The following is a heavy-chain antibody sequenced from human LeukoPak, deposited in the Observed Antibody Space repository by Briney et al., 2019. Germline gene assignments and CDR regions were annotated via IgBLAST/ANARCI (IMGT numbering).Heavy chain of an antibody. CDR3: ARANYHGSGSYCDY. CDR1: GYTFTSYG. J-gene: IGHJ4*02. D-gene: IGHD3-10*01. V-gene: IGHV1-18*01. CDR2: ISAYNGNT. Sequence: ASVKVSCKASGYTFTSYGISWVRQAPGQGLEWMGWISAYNGNTNYAQKLQGRGTMTTDTSSTTAYMALRSLRSDDTAVYYCARANYHGSGSYCDYWGQGTLVTVSS.